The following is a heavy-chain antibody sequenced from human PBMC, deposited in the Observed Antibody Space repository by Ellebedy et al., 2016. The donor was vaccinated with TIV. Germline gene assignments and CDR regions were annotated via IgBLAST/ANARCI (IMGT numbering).Heavy chain of an antibody. D-gene: IGHD5-12*01. CDR2: IIPIFGTA. V-gene: IGHV1-69*13. Sequence: ASVKVSXKASRGTFSSYAISWVRQAPGQGLEWMGGIIPIFGTANYAQKFQGRVTITADESTSTAYMELSSLRPEDTAVYYCARGAAVATIRLYYYYGMDVWGQGTTVTVSS. J-gene: IGHJ6*02. CDR1: RGTFSSYA. CDR3: ARGAAVATIRLYYYYGMDV.